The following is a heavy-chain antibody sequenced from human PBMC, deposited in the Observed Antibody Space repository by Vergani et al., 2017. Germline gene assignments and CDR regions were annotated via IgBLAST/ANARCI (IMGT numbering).Heavy chain of an antibody. CDR1: GYTFTSYG. CDR2: IIPILGIA. D-gene: IGHD6-19*01. J-gene: IGHJ6*02. V-gene: IGHV1-69*10. CDR3: AREAGYSSGWLDYYYGMDV. Sequence: QVQLVQSGAEVKKPGASVKVSCKASGYTFTSYGISWVRQAPGQGLEWMGWIIPILGIANYAQKFQGRVTITADKSTSTAYMELSSLRSEDTAVYYCAREAGYSSGWLDYYYGMDVWGQGTTVTVSS.